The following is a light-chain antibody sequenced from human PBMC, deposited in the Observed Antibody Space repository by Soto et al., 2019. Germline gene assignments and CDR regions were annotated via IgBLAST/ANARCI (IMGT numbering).Light chain of an antibody. CDR3: TSYTTSSTYV. V-gene: IGLV2-14*01. CDR2: EVS. Sequence: QSALTQPASVSWSPGQSITISCTGTSSDVGHYNFVSWYQQHPGKAPKFIIYEVSNRPSGVSDRFSGSKSGNTASLTISGLQAEDEADYYCTSYTTSSTYVFGTGTKVTVL. CDR1: SSDVGHYNF. J-gene: IGLJ1*01.